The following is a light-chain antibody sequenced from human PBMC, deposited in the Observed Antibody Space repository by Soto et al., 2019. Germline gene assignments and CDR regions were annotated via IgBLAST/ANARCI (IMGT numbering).Light chain of an antibody. CDR3: QQSHTTPLT. J-gene: IGKJ4*01. Sequence: DIQMTQSPSSLSASVGDRVTITCRASQSISSYLNWYQQKPGKAPKLLIFATSILQSGVPSRFSGSGSGTEFTLTINSLQPEDLATYYCQQSHTTPLTFGGGTKVEIK. CDR1: QSISSY. CDR2: ATS. V-gene: IGKV1-39*01.